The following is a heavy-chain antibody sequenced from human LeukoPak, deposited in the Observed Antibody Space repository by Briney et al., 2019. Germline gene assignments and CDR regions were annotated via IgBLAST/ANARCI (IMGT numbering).Heavy chain of an antibody. Sequence: SETLSLTCTVSGGSISSSSYYWGWIRQPPGKGLEWIGSIYYSGSTYYNPSLKSRVTISVDTSKNQFSLKLSSVTAADTAVYYCAREYRVEGYYMDVWGKGTTVTVSS. CDR3: AREYRVEGYYMDV. J-gene: IGHJ6*03. CDR1: GGSISSSSYY. CDR2: IYYSGST. V-gene: IGHV4-39*02. D-gene: IGHD1-1*01.